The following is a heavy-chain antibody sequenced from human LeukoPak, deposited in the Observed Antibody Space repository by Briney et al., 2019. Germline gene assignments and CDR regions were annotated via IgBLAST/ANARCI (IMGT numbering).Heavy chain of an antibody. CDR2: ISGSGGST. V-gene: IGHV3-23*01. CDR3: AKDHSGYNLLLLFGY. D-gene: IGHD5-24*01. CDR1: GFTFSSYA. Sequence: PGGSLRLSCAASGFTFSSYAMSWVRQAPGKGLEWVSAISGSGGSTYYADSVKGRFTISRDNSKNTLYLQMNSLRAEDTAVYYCAKDHSGYNLLLLFGYWGQGTLVTVSS. J-gene: IGHJ4*02.